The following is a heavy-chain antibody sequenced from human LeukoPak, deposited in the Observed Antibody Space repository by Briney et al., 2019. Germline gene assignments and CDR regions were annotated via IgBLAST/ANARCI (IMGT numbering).Heavy chain of an antibody. CDR2: ISGSGGTT. CDR3: AKADSHWKNAFDI. Sequence: GGSLRLSCAASGFTFSSYAMSWVRQAPGKGLEWVSAISGSGGTTYYADSVKGRFTISRDNSKNTLHLQMERLSAEDTALYYCAKADSHWKNAFDIWGQGTLVTVSS. CDR1: GFTFSSYA. J-gene: IGHJ3*02. D-gene: IGHD1-1*01. V-gene: IGHV3-23*01.